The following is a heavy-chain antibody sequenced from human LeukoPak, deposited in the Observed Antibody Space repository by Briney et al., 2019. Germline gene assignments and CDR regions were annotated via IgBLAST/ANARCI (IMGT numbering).Heavy chain of an antibody. V-gene: IGHV4-61*02. CDR1: GGSISSGSYY. CDR2: IYTCGST. CDR3: ARDRVGITIFAAHHDAFDI. Sequence: PSQTLSLTCTVSGGSISSGSYYWSWIRQPAGKGLEWIGRIYTCGSTNYNPSLKSRVTISVDTSKNQSSLKLSSVTAADTAVYYCARDRVGITIFAAHHDAFDIWGQGTMVTVSS. D-gene: IGHD3-3*01. J-gene: IGHJ3*02.